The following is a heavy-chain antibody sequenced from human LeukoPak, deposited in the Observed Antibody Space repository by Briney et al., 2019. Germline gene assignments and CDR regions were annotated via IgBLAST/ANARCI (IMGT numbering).Heavy chain of an antibody. CDR1: GYTFTSYY. D-gene: IGHD2-2*01. V-gene: IGHV1-46*01. J-gene: IGHJ5*02. CDR2: FNPSGGSR. Sequence: GASVKVSCKASGYTFTSYYIHWVRQAPGQGPEWMGIFNPSGGSRTYAQKFHGRVTMTRDTSTSTVYMELISLRSEDTAVYYCARGGDLVVVPAALGFDPWGQGTLVTVSS. CDR3: ARGGDLVVVPAALGFDP.